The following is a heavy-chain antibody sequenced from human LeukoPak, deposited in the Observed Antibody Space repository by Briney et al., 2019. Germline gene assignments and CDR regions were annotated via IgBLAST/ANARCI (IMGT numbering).Heavy chain of an antibody. D-gene: IGHD5-24*01. V-gene: IGHV3-66*01. CDR3: TGGGGDGYNYVLRY. Sequence: GGSLRLSCAASEFTVSTNYMSWVRQAPGKGLEWVSFIYSGGSTYYADSVKGRFTISRDNSKNTLYLQMNSLRAEDTAVYFCTGGGGDGYNYVLRYWGQGTLVTDFS. CDR2: IYSGGST. CDR1: EFTVSTNY. J-gene: IGHJ4*02.